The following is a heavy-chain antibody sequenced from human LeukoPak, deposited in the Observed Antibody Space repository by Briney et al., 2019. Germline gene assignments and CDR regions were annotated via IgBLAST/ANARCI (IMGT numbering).Heavy chain of an antibody. Sequence: GGSLRLSCAASGCTFSSYAMNWVRQAPGKGLEWVSAISGSGDSTYYADSVKGRFTISRDNSKNTLYLQMNSLRAEDTAVYYCVKGGDIVVPNRGADYWGQGTLVTVSS. CDR2: ISGSGDST. J-gene: IGHJ4*02. D-gene: IGHD2-15*01. V-gene: IGHV3-23*01. CDR3: VKGGDIVVPNRGADY. CDR1: GCTFSSYA.